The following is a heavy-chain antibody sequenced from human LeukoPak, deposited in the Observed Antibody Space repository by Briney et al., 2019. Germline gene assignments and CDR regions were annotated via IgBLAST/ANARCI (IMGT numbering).Heavy chain of an antibody. J-gene: IGHJ4*02. CDR2: MNPNSGNT. CDR1: GYTFTSYD. V-gene: IGHV1-8*03. CDR3: ARLAQHRYYYDSSAYRYYFDY. D-gene: IGHD3-22*01. Sequence: ASVKVSCKASGYTFTSYDINWVRQATGQGLEWMGWMNPNSGNTGYAQKFQGRVTITRNTSISTAYMELSSLRSEDTAVYYCARLAQHRYYYDSSAYRYYFDYWGQGTLVTVSS.